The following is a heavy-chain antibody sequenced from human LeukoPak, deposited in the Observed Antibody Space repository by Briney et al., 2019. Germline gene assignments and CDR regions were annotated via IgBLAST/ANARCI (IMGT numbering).Heavy chain of an antibody. Sequence: GGALRLSCAASGFTFNSYAMSWVRQAPGKGLEWVSAISGSGGSTYYADSVKGRFTISRDNSKNTLYLQMNSLRAEDTAVYYCATQYSYRTFDYWGQGTLVTVSS. V-gene: IGHV3-23*01. CDR3: ATQYSYRTFDY. CDR1: GFTFNSYA. J-gene: IGHJ4*02. CDR2: ISGSGGST. D-gene: IGHD5-18*01.